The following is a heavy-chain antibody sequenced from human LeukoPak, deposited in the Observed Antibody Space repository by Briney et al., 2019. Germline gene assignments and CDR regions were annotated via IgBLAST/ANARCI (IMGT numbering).Heavy chain of an antibody. V-gene: IGHV4-61*01. Sequence: SETLSLTCTVSGGSVSSGSYYWSWIRQPPGKGLEWIGYIYYSGSTNYNPSLKSRVTISVDTYKNQFSLKLSSVTAADTAVYYCATSVSYGSGVTNWFDPWGQGTMVTVSS. CDR3: ATSVSYGSGVTNWFDP. D-gene: IGHD3-10*01. J-gene: IGHJ5*02. CDR2: IYYSGST. CDR1: GGSVSSGSYY.